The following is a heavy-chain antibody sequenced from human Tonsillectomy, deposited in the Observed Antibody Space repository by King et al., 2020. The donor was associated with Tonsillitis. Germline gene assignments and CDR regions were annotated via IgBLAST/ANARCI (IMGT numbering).Heavy chain of an antibody. CDR3: ATGWLAPDY. D-gene: IGHD6-19*01. CDR2: IYLSGST. V-gene: IGHV4-39*01. CDR1: GGSIYSTNYY. J-gene: IGHJ4*02. Sequence: LQLQESGPGLVRPSETLSLSCTVSGGSIYSTNYYGVWIRQPPGKGLEWIATIYLSGSTYYNPSLKSRVTLSVDTSNNQFSLKLSSVTAADTAVYYCATGWLAPDYWGQGTLVTVSS.